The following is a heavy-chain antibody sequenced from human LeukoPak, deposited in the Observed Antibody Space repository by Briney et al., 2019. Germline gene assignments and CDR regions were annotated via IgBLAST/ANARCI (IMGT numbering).Heavy chain of an antibody. CDR2: IYHSGST. V-gene: IGHV4-30-2*01. J-gene: IGHJ4*02. CDR1: GGSISSGGYY. CDR3: ASGVPAAIDY. D-gene: IGHD2-2*01. Sequence: SETLSLTCTVSGGSISSGGYYWSWIRQPPGKGLEWIGYIYHSGSTYYNPSLKSRVTISVDRSKNQFSLKLSSVTAADTAVYYCASGVPAAIDYWGQGTLVTVSS.